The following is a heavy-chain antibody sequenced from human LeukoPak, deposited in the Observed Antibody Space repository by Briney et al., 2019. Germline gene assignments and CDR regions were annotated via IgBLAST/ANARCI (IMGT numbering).Heavy chain of an antibody. CDR1: GFTFSSYA. D-gene: IGHD6-13*01. J-gene: IGHJ4*02. Sequence: GSLRLSCAASGFTFSSYALSWVRQAPGKGLEWVPAISGSGGSTYYADSVKGRFTISRDNSKNTLYLQMNSLRAEDTAVYCCAILPTSSSWSSHIDYWGQGTLVTVSS. CDR3: AILPTSSSWSSHIDY. V-gene: IGHV3-23*01. CDR2: ISGSGGST.